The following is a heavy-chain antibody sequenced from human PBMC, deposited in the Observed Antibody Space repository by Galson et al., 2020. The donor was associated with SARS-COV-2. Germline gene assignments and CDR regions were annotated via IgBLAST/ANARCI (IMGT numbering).Heavy chain of an antibody. Sequence: TGGSLRLSCAASGFTFTTYAIHWVRHAPGKRLEYVSAISSNGVTTHYADSVKGRFTISRDNSKNTLSLQMGSLTDEDTALYYCARGAGGDFWSGDALDIWGQGTMVTVSS. D-gene: IGHD3-3*01. J-gene: IGHJ3*02. CDR2: ISSNGVTT. CDR3: ARGAGGDFWSGDALDI. V-gene: IGHV3-64*02. CDR1: GFTFTTYA.